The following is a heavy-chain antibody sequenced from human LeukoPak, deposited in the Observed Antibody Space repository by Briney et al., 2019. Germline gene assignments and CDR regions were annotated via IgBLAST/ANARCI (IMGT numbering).Heavy chain of an antibody. D-gene: IGHD6-13*01. CDR2: IYYSGST. V-gene: IGHV4-39*07. CDR3: ARGGLIAAPGT. J-gene: IGHJ5*02. CDR1: GGSISSSSYY. Sequence: PSETLSLTCTVSGGSISSSSYYWGWIRQPPGKGLEWIGSIYYSGSTYYNPSLKSRVTMSVDTSKNQFSLKLTSVTAADTAVYYCARGGLIAAPGTWGRGTLVTVSS.